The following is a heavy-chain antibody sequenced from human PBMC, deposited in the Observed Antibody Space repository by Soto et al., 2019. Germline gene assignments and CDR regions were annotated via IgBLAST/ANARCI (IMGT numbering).Heavy chain of an antibody. Sequence: ASVKVSCKASGYTFTSYGIIWVRQAPGQGLEWMGWISAYNGNTNYAQKFQGRVTMTTDTSTSTAYMELRSLRSDDTAVYYCARDSLATFGVDYWGQGTLVTVSS. CDR3: ARDSLATFGVDY. J-gene: IGHJ4*02. V-gene: IGHV1-18*01. D-gene: IGHD3-16*01. CDR2: ISAYNGNT. CDR1: GYTFTSYG.